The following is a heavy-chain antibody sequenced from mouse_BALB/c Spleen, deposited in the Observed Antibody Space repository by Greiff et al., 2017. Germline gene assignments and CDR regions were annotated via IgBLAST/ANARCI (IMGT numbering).Heavy chain of an antibody. J-gene: IGHJ3*01. CDR3: ARESWDWFAY. V-gene: IGHV2-9*02. CDR2: IWAGGST. Sequence: VKLQESGPGLVAPSQSLSITCTVSGFSLTSYGVHWVRQPPGKGLEWLGVIWAGGSTNYNSALMSRLSISKDNSKSQVFLKMNSLQTDDTAMYYCARESWDWFAYWGQGTLVTVSA. CDR1: GFSLTSYG. D-gene: IGHD4-1*01.